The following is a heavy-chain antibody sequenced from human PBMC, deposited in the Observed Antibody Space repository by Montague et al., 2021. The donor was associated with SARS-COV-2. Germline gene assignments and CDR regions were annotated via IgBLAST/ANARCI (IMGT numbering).Heavy chain of an antibody. D-gene: IGHD3-22*01. V-gene: IGHV4-59*01. Sequence: SETLSLTCTVSGGPISSYYWSWIRQPPGKGLEWIGYIYYSGSTNYNLSLKSRVTISVDTSKNQFSLKLSSVTAADTAVYYCARGPQEYRITMIVVDYWYFDLWGRGTLVTVSS. J-gene: IGHJ2*01. CDR3: ARGPQEYRITMIVVDYWYFDL. CDR1: GGPISSYY. CDR2: IYYSGST.